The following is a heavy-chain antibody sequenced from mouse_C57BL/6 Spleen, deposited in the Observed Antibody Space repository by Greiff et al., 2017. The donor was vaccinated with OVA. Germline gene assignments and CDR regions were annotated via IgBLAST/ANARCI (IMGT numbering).Heavy chain of an antibody. CDR1: GYSITSGYY. CDR3: ARGGDYYGSSSYWYFDV. CDR2: ISYDGSN. D-gene: IGHD1-1*01. Sequence: VQLKESGPGLVKPSQSLSLTCSVTGYSITSGYYWNWIRQFPGNKLEWMGYISYDGSNNYNPSPKNRISITRDTSKNQFFLKLNSVTTEDTATYYCARGGDYYGSSSYWYFDVWGTGTTVTVSS. V-gene: IGHV3-6*01. J-gene: IGHJ1*03.